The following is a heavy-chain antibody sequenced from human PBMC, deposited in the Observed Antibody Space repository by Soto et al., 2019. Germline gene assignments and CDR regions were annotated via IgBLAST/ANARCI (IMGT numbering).Heavy chain of an antibody. J-gene: IGHJ6*03. CDR1: DFIFGNCA. Sequence: EVQLVESGGALVHPGGTLRFPGATSDFIFGNCALNWVRQAPGRGLEWVYYISSSSSVIDYADPVKGRFTVSRDNARNSLYLQMNSLRAEDTAVYYCARDLSWGSNWYYYMDVWGKGTTVTVSS. V-gene: IGHV3-48*01. CDR3: ARDLSWGSNWYYYMDV. D-gene: IGHD7-27*01. CDR2: ISSSSSVI.